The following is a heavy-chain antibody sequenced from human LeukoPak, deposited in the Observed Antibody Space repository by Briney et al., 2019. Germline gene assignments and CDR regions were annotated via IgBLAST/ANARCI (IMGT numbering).Heavy chain of an antibody. V-gene: IGHV3-23*01. CDR2: ISYSSGSI. Sequence: GGSLRLSCAASGFTLSNYAMSWVRQAPGKGPEWVAGISYSSGSIYYSDSVKGRFTISRDNSKDTLYLQMNSLRADDTAVYYCAKDVLRLNYGYFDLWGRGTLVSVSS. CDR1: GFTLSNYA. D-gene: IGHD2-21*02. J-gene: IGHJ2*01. CDR3: AKDVLRLNYGYFDL.